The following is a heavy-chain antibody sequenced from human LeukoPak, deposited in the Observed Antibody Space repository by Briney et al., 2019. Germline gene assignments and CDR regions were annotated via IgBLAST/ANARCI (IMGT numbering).Heavy chain of an antibody. CDR1: GGTFSGYA. CDR2: IIPILGIA. D-gene: IGHD6-19*01. CDR3: ASMNSSGWYFGY. Sequence: SVKVSCKASGGTFSGYAISWVRQAPGQGLEWMGRIIPILGIANYPQKFQGRVTITADKSTSTAYMELSSLRSEDTAVYYCASMNSSGWYFGYWGQGTLVTVSS. V-gene: IGHV1-69*04. J-gene: IGHJ4*02.